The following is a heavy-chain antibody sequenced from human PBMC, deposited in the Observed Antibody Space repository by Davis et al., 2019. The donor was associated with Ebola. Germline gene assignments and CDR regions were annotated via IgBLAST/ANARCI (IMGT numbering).Heavy chain of an antibody. D-gene: IGHD3-22*01. CDR2: IYYSGST. V-gene: IGHV4-39*01. CDR3: ARHPAYYYDSSGYYHQGHFDY. J-gene: IGHJ4*02. Sequence: SETLSLTCTVSGGSISSSSYYWGWIRQPPGKGLEWIGSIYYSGSTYYNPSLKSRVTISVDTSKNQFSLKLSSVTAADTAVYYCARHPAYYYDSSGYYHQGHFDYWGQGTLVTVSS. CDR1: GGSISSSSYY.